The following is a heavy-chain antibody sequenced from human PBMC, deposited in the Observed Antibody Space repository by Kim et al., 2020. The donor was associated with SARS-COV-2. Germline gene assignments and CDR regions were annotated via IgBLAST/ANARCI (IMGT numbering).Heavy chain of an antibody. CDR3: AKDTSSSWYQDFDY. J-gene: IGHJ4*02. Sequence: VGSLRLSCAASGFTFSSYAMSWVRQAPGKGLEWVSAISGSGGSTYYADSVKGRFTISRDNSKNTLYLQMNSLRAEDTAVYYCAKDTSSSWYQDFDYWGQGTLVTVSS. CDR2: ISGSGGST. V-gene: IGHV3-23*01. CDR1: GFTFSSYA. D-gene: IGHD6-13*01.